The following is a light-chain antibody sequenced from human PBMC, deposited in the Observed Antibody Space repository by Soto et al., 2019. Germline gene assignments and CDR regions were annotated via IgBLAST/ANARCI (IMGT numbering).Light chain of an antibody. J-gene: IGKJ1*01. Sequence: EIVMTQSPATLSVSPGERATLFCRASQSVSSNLAWYQQKPGQAPRLLIYGASTRATGIPARFSGSGSGTEFTLTISSLQSEDFAVYYCQQYNSWPRTFGQGTKVEIK. V-gene: IGKV3-15*01. CDR3: QQYNSWPRT. CDR1: QSVSSN. CDR2: GAS.